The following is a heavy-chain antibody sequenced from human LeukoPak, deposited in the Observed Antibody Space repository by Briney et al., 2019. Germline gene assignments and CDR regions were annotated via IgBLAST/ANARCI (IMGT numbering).Heavy chain of an antibody. D-gene: IGHD1-1*01. Sequence: PSETLSLTCTVSGGSISGYYWSWIRQPPGKGLEWIGSIYYSGTTKYNPSLKSRVTISVDTSKNQFSLKLSSVTAADTAVYYCAREGTDYWGQGTLVTVSS. CDR2: IYYSGTT. J-gene: IGHJ4*02. V-gene: IGHV4-59*01. CDR1: GGSISGYY. CDR3: AREGTDY.